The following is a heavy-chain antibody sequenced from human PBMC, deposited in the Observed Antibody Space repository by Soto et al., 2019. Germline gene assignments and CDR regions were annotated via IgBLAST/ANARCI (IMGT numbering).Heavy chain of an antibody. CDR1: GGTFSTYA. D-gene: IGHD2-15*01. Sequence: QVQLVQSGAEVKKPGSSVKVSCKASGGTFSTYAISWVRQAPGQGLEWMGGIIPIFGTANYAQKFQGRVTISADEYTSIAYMELSSLRSADTAVYYCARETRHGCYEYWGQGTLVTVSS. V-gene: IGHV1-69*12. CDR3: ARETRHGCYEY. J-gene: IGHJ4*02. CDR2: IIPIFGTA.